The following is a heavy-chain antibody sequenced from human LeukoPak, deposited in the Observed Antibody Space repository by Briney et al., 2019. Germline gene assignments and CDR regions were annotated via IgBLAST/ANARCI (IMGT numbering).Heavy chain of an antibody. D-gene: IGHD2-21*02. V-gene: IGHV1-8*03. CDR2: MNPNSGNT. CDR3: ARGRGDDGSVDY. J-gene: IGHJ4*02. CDR1: GYTFTSYD. Sequence: ASVKVSCKASGYTFTSYDINWVRQATGQGLEWMGWMNPNSGNTGYAQKFQGRVTITRNTSISTAYMELSSLRSEDTAVYYCARGRGDDGSVDYWGQGTLVTVSS.